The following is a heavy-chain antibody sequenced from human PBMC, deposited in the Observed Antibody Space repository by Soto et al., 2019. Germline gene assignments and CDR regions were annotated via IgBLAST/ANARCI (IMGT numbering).Heavy chain of an antibody. CDR3: VRDGIYGLAWLVYFAYFDY. Sequence: GGSLRLSCAASGFTFSSYAMHWVRQAPGKGLEWVAVISYDGSNKYYADSVKGRFTISRDNSKNTLYLQMNSLRAEDTAVYYCVRDGIYGLAWLVYFAYFDYWGQGTLVTVSS. V-gene: IGHV3-30-3*01. D-gene: IGHD3-3*01. CDR2: ISYDGSNK. CDR1: GFTFSSYA. J-gene: IGHJ4*02.